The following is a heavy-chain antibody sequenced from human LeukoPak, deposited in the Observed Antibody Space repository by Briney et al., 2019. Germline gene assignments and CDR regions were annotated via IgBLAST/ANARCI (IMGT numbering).Heavy chain of an antibody. Sequence: SETLSLTCTVSGGSISSSSYYWSWIRQPPGKGLEWIGYIYYSGSTNYNPSLKSRVTISVDTSKNQFSLKLSSVTAADTAVYYCARSSAATSLGYWGQGTLVTVSS. CDR1: GGSISSSSYY. V-gene: IGHV4-61*01. CDR3: ARSSAATSLGY. J-gene: IGHJ4*02. CDR2: IYYSGST. D-gene: IGHD2-15*01.